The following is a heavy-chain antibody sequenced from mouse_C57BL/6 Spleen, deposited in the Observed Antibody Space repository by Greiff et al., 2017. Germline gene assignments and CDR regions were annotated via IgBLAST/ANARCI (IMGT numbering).Heavy chain of an antibody. D-gene: IGHD1-1*01. V-gene: IGHV1-15*01. CDR1: GYTFTDYE. Sequence: QVHVKQSGAELVRPGASVTLSCKASGYTFTDYEMHWVKQTPVHGLEWIGAIDPETGGTAYNQKFKGKAILTADKSSSTAYRELRSLTSEASAVDYCARHSPLRYGRGAGFAYWGQGTLVTVSA. CDR2: IDPETGGT. CDR3: ARHSPLRYGRGAGFAY. J-gene: IGHJ3*01.